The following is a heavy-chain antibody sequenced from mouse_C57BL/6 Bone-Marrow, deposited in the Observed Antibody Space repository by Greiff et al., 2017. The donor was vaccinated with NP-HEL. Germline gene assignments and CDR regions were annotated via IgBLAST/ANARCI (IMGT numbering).Heavy chain of an antibody. Sequence: QVQLQQSGAELVKPGASVKLSCKASGYTFTEYTIHWVKQRSGQGLEWIGWFYPGSVSIKYNEKFKDKATLTADKSSSTVYMDLSRLTSEYSAVYFCARHGDYFGSSYGYFDVWGTGTTVTVSS. CDR3: ARHGDYFGSSYGYFDV. V-gene: IGHV1-62-2*01. CDR1: GYTFTEYT. J-gene: IGHJ1*03. D-gene: IGHD1-1*01. CDR2: FYPGSVSI.